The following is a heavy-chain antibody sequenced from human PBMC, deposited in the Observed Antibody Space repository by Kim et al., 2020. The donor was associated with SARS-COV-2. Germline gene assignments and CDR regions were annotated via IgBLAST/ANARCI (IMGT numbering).Heavy chain of an antibody. CDR2: T. Sequence: TSYAQKFQGRVTMTRDTSTSTVYMELSSLRSEDTAVYYCARDKENNWFDPWGQGTLVTVSS. CDR3: ARDKENNWFDP. J-gene: IGHJ5*02. V-gene: IGHV1-46*01.